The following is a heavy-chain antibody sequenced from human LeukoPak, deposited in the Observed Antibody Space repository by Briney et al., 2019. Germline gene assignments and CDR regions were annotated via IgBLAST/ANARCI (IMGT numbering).Heavy chain of an antibody. Sequence: SETLSLTCTVSGGSISSYYWSWIRQPPGKGLEWIGYIYYSGSTNYNPSLKSRVTISVDTSKNQFSLKLSSVTAADTAVYYCARLGRSVVPAASAVWFDPWGQGTLVTVSS. D-gene: IGHD2-2*01. CDR2: IYYSGST. CDR1: GGSISSYY. J-gene: IGHJ5*02. V-gene: IGHV4-59*08. CDR3: ARLGRSVVPAASAVWFDP.